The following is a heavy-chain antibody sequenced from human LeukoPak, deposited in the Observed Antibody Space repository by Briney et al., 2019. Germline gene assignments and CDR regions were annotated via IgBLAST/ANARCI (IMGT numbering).Heavy chain of an antibody. D-gene: IGHD6-13*01. J-gene: IGHJ6*03. Sequence: GGSLRLSCAASGFTFSSYGMHWVRQAPGKGLEWVAFIRYDGSNKYYADSVKGRFTISRDNSKNTLYLQMNSLRAEDTAVYYCAKDREAAAGSFVGHYYYYMDVWGKGTTATVSS. V-gene: IGHV3-30*02. CDR2: IRYDGSNK. CDR3: AKDREAAAGSFVGHYYYYMDV. CDR1: GFTFSSYG.